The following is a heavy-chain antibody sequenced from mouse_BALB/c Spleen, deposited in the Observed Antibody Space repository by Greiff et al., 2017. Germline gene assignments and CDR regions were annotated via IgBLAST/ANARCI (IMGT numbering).Heavy chain of an antibody. J-gene: IGHJ1*01. CDR3: ARDPYGYDGYWDFDV. V-gene: IGHV7-3*02. D-gene: IGHD2-2*01. Sequence: EVHLVESGGGLVQPGGSLRLSCATSGFTFTDYYMSWVRQPPGKALEWLGFIRNKANGYTTEYSASVKGRFTISRDNSQSILYLQMNTLRAEDSATYYCARDPYGYDGYWDFDVWGAGTTVTVSS. CDR2: IRNKANGYTT. CDR1: GFTFTDYY.